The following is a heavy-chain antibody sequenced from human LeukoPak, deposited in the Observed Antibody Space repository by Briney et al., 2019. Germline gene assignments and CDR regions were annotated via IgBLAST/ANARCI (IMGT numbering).Heavy chain of an antibody. D-gene: IGHD2-21*02. CDR1: TGSISSRF. CDR3: ARLRPLLDQLLFFAFDS. J-gene: IGHJ4*02. CDR2: IHYSGST. Sequence: AEPLTLTCTGSTGSISSRFWTWVRQSPGKGLEWIGYIHYSGSTNYNPSLKSRVTMSLDTSKNQFSLKMSSVTAADTAIFYCARLRPLLDQLLFFAFDSWGQGTLVTVSS. V-gene: IGHV4-59*11.